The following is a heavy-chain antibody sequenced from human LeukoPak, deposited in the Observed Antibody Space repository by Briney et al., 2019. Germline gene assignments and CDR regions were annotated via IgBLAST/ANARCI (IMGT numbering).Heavy chain of an antibody. CDR1: RFTFSIYW. J-gene: IGHJ4*02. V-gene: IGHV3-7*01. CDR3: ARRSSGWPRTEADY. D-gene: IGHD6-19*01. CDR2: IKEDGSEK. Sequence: GGSLRLSCAASRFTFSIYWMNWVRQVPGKGLECVATIKEDGSEKYYVDSVKGRFTISRDNAKNSLYLQMNSLRAEDTAVYYCARRSSGWPRTEADYWGQGTLVTVS.